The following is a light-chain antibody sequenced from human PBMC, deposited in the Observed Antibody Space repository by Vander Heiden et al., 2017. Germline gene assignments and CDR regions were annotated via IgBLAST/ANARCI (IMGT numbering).Light chain of an antibody. CDR2: AAS. Sequence: IRMTQSPSSFSASTGDRVTITCRASQGISSYLAWYQQKPGKAPKLLIYAASTLQSGVPSRFSGSGSGTDFTLTISCLQSEDFATYYCQQYYSYPRTFGQGTKVEIK. CDR1: QGISSY. V-gene: IGKV1-8*01. J-gene: IGKJ1*01. CDR3: QQYYSYPRT.